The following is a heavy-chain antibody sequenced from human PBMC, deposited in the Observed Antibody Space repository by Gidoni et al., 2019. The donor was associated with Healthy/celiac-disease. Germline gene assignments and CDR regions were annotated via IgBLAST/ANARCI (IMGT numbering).Heavy chain of an antibody. V-gene: IGHV3-30*01. CDR1: GFTFSSYA. CDR2: ISYDGSNK. D-gene: IGHD3-3*01. Sequence: QVQLVESGGGVVQPGRSLRLSCAASGFTFSSYAMHWVRQAPGKGLEWVAVISYDGSNKYYADSVKGRFTISRDNSKNTLYLQMNSLRAEDTAVYYCARGDDYDFWSGYYTDYWGQGTLVTVSS. CDR3: ARGDDYDFWSGYYTDY. J-gene: IGHJ4*02.